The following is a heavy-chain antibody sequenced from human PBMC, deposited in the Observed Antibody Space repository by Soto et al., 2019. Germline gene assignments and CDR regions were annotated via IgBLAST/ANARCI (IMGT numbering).Heavy chain of an antibody. V-gene: IGHV3-30-3*01. Sequence: PGGSLRLSCAASGFTFSSYAMHWVRQAPGKGLEWVAVISYDGSNKYYADSVKGRFTISRDNSKNTLYLQMNSLRAEDTAVYYCARDWRPAGAFHIRGQGTMGAVS. J-gene: IGHJ3*02. CDR3: ARDWRPAGAFHI. CDR2: ISYDGSNK. CDR1: GFTFSSYA.